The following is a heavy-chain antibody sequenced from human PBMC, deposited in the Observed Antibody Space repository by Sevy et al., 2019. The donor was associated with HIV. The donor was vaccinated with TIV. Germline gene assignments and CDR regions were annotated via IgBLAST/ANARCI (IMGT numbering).Heavy chain of an antibody. D-gene: IGHD5-18*01. Sequence: GGSLRLSCAVTGFTFDHIAFHWVRQAPGKGLEWVSGISWNSGDIGYAHSVKGRFTISRDNAKKAVYLQMNSLRVGDTALYYCAKDWLRGYRYGYPHYWGQGTLVTVSS. CDR3: AKDWLRGYRYGYPHY. V-gene: IGHV3-9*01. CDR2: ISWNSGDI. CDR1: GFTFDHIA. J-gene: IGHJ4*02.